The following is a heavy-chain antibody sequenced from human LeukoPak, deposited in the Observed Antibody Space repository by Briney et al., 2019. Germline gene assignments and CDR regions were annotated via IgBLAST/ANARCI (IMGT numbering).Heavy chain of an antibody. V-gene: IGHV4-34*01. CDR2: INHSGST. D-gene: IGHD1-26*01. J-gene: IGHJ4*02. CDR3: ARWDGSYRSYFDY. Sequence: SETLSLTCAVYGGSFSGYYWSWIRQPPGKGLEWIGEINHSGSTNYNPSLKSRVTISVDTSKNQFSLKLSSVTAADTAVYYCARWDGSYRSYFDYWGQGALVTVSS. CDR1: GGSFSGYY.